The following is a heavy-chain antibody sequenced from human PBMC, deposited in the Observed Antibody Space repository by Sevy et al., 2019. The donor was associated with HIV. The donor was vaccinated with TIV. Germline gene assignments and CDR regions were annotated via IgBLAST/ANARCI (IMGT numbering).Heavy chain of an antibody. V-gene: IGHV3-23*01. D-gene: IGHD3-22*01. CDR2: IYGSSGGT. CDR1: GFTFISYA. J-gene: IGHJ3*02. CDR3: AGGRYDSSGSFDAFDI. Sequence: GGSLRLSCKPSGFTFISYAMSWVRQAPGKGLEWVSTIYGSSGGTYYADSVKGRFTISRDNSKNTLYLQMNSLRTEDPAVYYCAGGRYDSSGSFDAFDIWGQGTMVTVSS.